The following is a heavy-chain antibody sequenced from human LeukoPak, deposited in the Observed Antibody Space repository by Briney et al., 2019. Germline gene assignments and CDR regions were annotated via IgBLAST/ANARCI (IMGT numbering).Heavy chain of an antibody. CDR1: GGSISSSSYY. D-gene: IGHD5-18*01. CDR2: IYYSGST. V-gene: IGHV4-39*07. Sequence: SETLSLTCTVSGGSISSSSYYWGWIRQPPGKGLEWIGSIYYSGSTYYNPSLKSRVTISVDTSKNQFSLKLSSVTAADTAVYYCARRRIQLWSTTAFDYWGQGTLVTVSS. CDR3: ARRRIQLWSTTAFDY. J-gene: IGHJ4*02.